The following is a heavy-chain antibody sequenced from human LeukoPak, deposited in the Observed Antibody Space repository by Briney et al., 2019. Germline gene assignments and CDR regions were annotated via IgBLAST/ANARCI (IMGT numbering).Heavy chain of an antibody. Sequence: KPSETLSLTCNVSGGSISSDNHFWAWIRQPPGKGLEWIGNIFHSGTTYYNPSLKSRVTISVDTSKNQFSLKLSSVTAADTAVYYCARGWFGEFVTGNNWFDPWGQGTLVTVSS. CDR1: GGSISSDNHF. D-gene: IGHD3-10*01. CDR2: IFHSGTT. J-gene: IGHJ5*02. V-gene: IGHV4-39*07. CDR3: ARGWFGEFVTGNNWFDP.